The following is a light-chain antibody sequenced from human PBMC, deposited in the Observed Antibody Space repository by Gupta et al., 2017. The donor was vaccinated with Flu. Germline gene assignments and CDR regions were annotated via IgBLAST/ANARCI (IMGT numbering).Light chain of an antibody. Sequence: QSELTQPPSVSGAPWQRVTISCPGSSSNIGTVYDVHWYQQLPGTAPKLLIYGNNNRPSGIPDRFSGSKSGTSASLAITGLQAEDEADYYCQSYDSSLIGYVFGTGTKVTVL. CDR1: SSNIGTVYD. CDR3: QSYDSSLIGYV. J-gene: IGLJ1*01. CDR2: GNN. V-gene: IGLV1-40*01.